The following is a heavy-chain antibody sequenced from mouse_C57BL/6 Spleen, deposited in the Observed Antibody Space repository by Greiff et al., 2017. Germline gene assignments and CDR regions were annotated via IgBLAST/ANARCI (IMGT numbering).Heavy chain of an antibody. CDR2: IYPGDGDT. CDR3: AIGYYGSSYVDY. CDR1: GYAFSSSW. J-gene: IGHJ2*01. V-gene: IGHV1-82*01. Sequence: QVQLQQSGPELVKPGASVKISCKASGYAFSSSWMNWVKQRPGKGLEWIGRIYPGDGDTNYNGKFKGKATLTADKSSSPAYMQLSILTSEYSAVYFCAIGYYGSSYVDYWGQGTTLTVSS. D-gene: IGHD1-1*01.